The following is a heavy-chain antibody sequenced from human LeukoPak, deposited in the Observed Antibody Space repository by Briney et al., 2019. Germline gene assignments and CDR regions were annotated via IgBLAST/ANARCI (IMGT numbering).Heavy chain of an antibody. Sequence: SVNVSCKASGYTFSSYYMHWVRQAPRQGLEWMGIINPSGCSTSYAQKFQGRVTMTRDMSTSTVYMELSSLRSEDTAVYYCARPYRMYSSGYFDYWGQGTLVTVSS. CDR1: GYTFSSYY. V-gene: IGHV1-46*01. CDR2: INPSGCST. J-gene: IGHJ4*02. CDR3: ARPYRMYSSGYFDY. D-gene: IGHD6-19*01.